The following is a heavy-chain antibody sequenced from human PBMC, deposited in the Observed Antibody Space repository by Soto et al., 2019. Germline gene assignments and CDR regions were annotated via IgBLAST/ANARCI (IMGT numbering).Heavy chain of an antibody. Sequence: SETLSLTCTVSGGSIGSYYWSWIRQPPGKGLEWIGYIYYSGSTNYNPSLKSRVTISVDTSKNQFSLKLSSVTAADTAVYYCARRWGFTFDYWGQGTLVTVSS. D-gene: IGHD1-26*01. V-gene: IGHV4-59*08. CDR1: GGSIGSYY. CDR2: IYYSGST. J-gene: IGHJ4*02. CDR3: ARRWGFTFDY.